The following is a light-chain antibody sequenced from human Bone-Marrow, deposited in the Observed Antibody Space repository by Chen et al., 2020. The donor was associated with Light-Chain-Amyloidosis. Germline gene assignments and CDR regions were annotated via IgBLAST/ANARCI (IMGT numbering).Light chain of an antibody. CDR1: DLPTKY. J-gene: IGLJ2*01. CDR2: RDT. CDR3: QSADSSGTYEVI. Sequence: SYALPQPPSVSVSPGQPARITCSGDDLPTKYAYWYQQKPGQAPVLVIHRDTERPSGISERFSGSSSGTTATLTISGVQAEDEADYHCQSADSSGTYEVIFGRGTKLTVL. V-gene: IGLV3-25*03.